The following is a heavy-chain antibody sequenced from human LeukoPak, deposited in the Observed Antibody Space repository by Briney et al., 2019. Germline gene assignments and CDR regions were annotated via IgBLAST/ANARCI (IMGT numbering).Heavy chain of an antibody. D-gene: IGHD5-12*01. CDR1: GFTFSRYG. CDR3: ARDKIQWLRYSYFDY. J-gene: IGHJ4*02. V-gene: IGHV3-48*01. Sequence: GGSLSLSCKASGFTFSRYGMNWVRPAPGRGLEWLSYTSGSSGSTIYYAQSVRGRFTISRDDAKNTLYLQMNSLRADDTAVYFCARDKIQWLRYSYFDYWGQGVLVTVSS. CDR2: TSGSSGSTI.